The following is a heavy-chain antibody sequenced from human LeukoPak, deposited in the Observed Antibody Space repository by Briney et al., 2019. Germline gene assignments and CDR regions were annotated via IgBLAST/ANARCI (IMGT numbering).Heavy chain of an antibody. CDR3: ARDPTRSGLDY. J-gene: IGHJ4*02. CDR2: IYYSGST. V-gene: IGHV4-59*01. D-gene: IGHD4-11*01. Sequence: PSETLSLTCTVSGGSISSYYWSWIRQPPGKGLEWIGYIYYSGSTNSNPSLKSRVTISVDTSKNQFSLKLSSVTAADTAVYYCARDPTRSGLDYWGQETLVTVSS. CDR1: GGSISSYY.